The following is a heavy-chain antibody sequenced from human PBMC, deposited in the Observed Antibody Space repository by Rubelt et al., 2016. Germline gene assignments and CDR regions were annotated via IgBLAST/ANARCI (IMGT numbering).Heavy chain of an antibody. CDR3: ARDTVPAAMLYYYYGMDV. J-gene: IGHJ6*02. Sequence: GLEWVAVISYDGSNKYYADSVKGRFTISRDNSKNTLYLQMNSLRAEDTAVYYCARDTVPAAMLYYYYGMDVWGQGNTVTVSS. V-gene: IGHV3-30*04. D-gene: IGHD2-2*01. CDR2: ISYDGSNK.